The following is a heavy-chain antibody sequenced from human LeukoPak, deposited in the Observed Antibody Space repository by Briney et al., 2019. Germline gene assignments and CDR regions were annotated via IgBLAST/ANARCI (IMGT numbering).Heavy chain of an antibody. CDR1: GFTFSSYS. CDR3: ARSYDSSGYDLFDY. J-gene: IGHJ4*02. D-gene: IGHD3-22*01. V-gene: IGHV3-21*01. Sequence: GGSLRLSCAASGFTFSSYSMNWVRQAPGKGLEWVSSISSSSSYIYYADSVKGRFTISRDNAKNSLYLQMNSLRAEDTAVYYCARSYDSSGYDLFDYWGQGTLVTVSS. CDR2: ISSSSSYI.